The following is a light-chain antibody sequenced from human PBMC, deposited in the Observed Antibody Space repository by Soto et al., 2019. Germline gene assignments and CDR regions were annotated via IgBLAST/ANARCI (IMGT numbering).Light chain of an antibody. CDR1: TGAVTSGYF. J-gene: IGLJ3*02. CDR2: STG. CDR3: LLYYDGPQPLV. Sequence: QAVVTQEPSLTVSPGGTVTLTCASSTGAVTSGYFPSWFQQKPGQAPRALIYSTGDRHSWTPARFSGSLLGGKAALTLSGVQPEDEADYYCLLYYDGPQPLVFGGGTKLTVL. V-gene: IGLV7-43*01.